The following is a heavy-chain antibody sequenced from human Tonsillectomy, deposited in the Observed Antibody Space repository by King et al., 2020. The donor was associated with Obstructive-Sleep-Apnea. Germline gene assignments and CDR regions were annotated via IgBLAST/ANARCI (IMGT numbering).Heavy chain of an antibody. V-gene: IGHV4-39*06. Sequence: RLQLQESGPGLMKPSETLSLTCIVSGGSIVSSTYYWGWIRQSPGKGLECIGPVYFIGRTYYNPSLKSRVTISVDTSKNHFSLNLNSVTAADTAVYYCAGAANTDGYETFYFDYWGQGTLVTVSS. D-gene: IGHD5-24*01. CDR2: VYFIGRT. CDR1: GGSIVSSTYY. J-gene: IGHJ4*02. CDR3: AGAANTDGYETFYFDY.